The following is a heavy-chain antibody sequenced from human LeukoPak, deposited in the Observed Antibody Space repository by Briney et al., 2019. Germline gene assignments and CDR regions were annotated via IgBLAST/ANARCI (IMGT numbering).Heavy chain of an antibody. D-gene: IGHD3-22*01. J-gene: IGHJ3*02. CDR1: GGSISSYY. CDR2: IYYSGSA. V-gene: IGHV4-59*08. Sequence: PSETLSLTCTVSGGSISSYYWSWIRQPPGKGLEWIGYIYYSGSANYNPSLKSRVTISVDTSKNQFSLKLSSVTAADTAVYYCARLEADYYDSSGESSGAFDIWGQGTMVTVSS. CDR3: ARLEADYYDSSGESSGAFDI.